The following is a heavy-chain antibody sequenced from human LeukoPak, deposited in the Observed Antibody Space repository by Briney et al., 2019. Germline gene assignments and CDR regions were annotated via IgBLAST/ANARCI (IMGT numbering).Heavy chain of an antibody. D-gene: IGHD3-22*01. J-gene: IGHJ4*02. CDR3: ARFLLSGYYYVGFDY. V-gene: IGHV4-34*01. CDR1: GGSFSGYY. CDR2: INHSGST. Sequence: SETLSLTCAVYGGSFSGYYWSWIRQPPGKGLEWIGEINHSGSTNYNPSLKSRVTISVDTSKNQFSLKLSSVTAADTAVYYCARFLLSGYYYVGFDYWGQGTLVTVSS.